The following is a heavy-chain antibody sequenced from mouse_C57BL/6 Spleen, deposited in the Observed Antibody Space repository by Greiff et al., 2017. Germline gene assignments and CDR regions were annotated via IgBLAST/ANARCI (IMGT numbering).Heavy chain of an antibody. Sequence: VQLQESGAELVKPGASVKMSCKASGYTFTSYWITWVKQRPGQGLEWIGDIYPGSGSTNYNEKFKSKATLTVDTSSSTAYMQLSSLTSEDSAVYYCARLGIYYDYDEGWFAYWGQGTLVTVSA. CDR2: IYPGSGST. V-gene: IGHV1-55*01. D-gene: IGHD2-4*01. CDR3: ARLGIYYDYDEGWFAY. J-gene: IGHJ3*01. CDR1: GYTFTSYW.